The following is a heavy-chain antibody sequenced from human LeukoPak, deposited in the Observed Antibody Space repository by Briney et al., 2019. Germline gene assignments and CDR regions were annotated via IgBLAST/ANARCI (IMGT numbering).Heavy chain of an antibody. D-gene: IGHD2-2*01. V-gene: IGHV4-59*01. CDR3: ARSPAGSSRDFDY. CDR1: GGSMSGYY. Sequence: PSETLSLTCGVSGGSMSGYYWSWIRQSPGKGLEWIGYIYYSGSTNYNPSLRSRATILVDTSKNQFSLELTSVAAADTAVYYCARSPAGSSRDFDYWGQGILVTVSS. J-gene: IGHJ4*02. CDR2: IYYSGST.